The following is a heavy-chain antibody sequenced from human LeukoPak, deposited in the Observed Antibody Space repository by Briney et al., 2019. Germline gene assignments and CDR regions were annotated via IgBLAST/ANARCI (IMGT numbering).Heavy chain of an antibody. D-gene: IGHD6-13*01. CDR3: AKDTVAAAGFPHYPRYFDY. CDR2: IIPILGIA. V-gene: IGHV1-69*04. J-gene: IGHJ4*02. Sequence: SVKVSCKASGGTFSSYAISWVRQAPGQGLEWMGRIIPILGIANYAQKFQGRVTITADKSTSTAYMELSSLRSEDTAVYYCAKDTVAAAGFPHYPRYFDYWGQGTLVTVSS. CDR1: GGTFSSYA.